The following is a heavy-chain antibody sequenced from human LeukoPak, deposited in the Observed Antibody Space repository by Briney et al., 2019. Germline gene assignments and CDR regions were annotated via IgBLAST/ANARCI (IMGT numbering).Heavy chain of an antibody. D-gene: IGHD1-26*01. V-gene: IGHV1-69*04. CDR3: ARGAYSGSYVLDY. CDR2: IIPILGIA. CDR1: GGTFSSYA. Sequence: ASVKVSCKASGGTFSSYAISWVRQAPGQGLEWMGRIIPILGIANYAQKFQGRVTITANKSTSTAYMELSSLRSEDTAVYYCARGAYSGSYVLDYWGQGTLVTVPS. J-gene: IGHJ4*02.